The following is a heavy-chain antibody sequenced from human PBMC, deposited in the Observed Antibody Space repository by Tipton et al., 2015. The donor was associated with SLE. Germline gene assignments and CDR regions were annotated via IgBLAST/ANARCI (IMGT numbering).Heavy chain of an antibody. CDR3: ARDEGYYDDIWGTYRERSYFDS. J-gene: IGHJ4*02. V-gene: IGHV4-61*02. Sequence: TLSLTCTVSGGSITSGSDYWSWIRQPAGKGLEWIGRIYPSGTADYNPSLKSRVIMSIDTFRKQFSLTLNSVTAADTAVYYCARDEGYYDDIWGTYRERSYFDSWGQGTLVTVSS. CDR2: IYPSGTA. CDR1: GGSITSGSDY. D-gene: IGHD3-16*02.